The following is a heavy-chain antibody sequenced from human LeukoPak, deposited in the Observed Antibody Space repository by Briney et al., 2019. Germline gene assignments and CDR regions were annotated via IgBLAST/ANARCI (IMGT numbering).Heavy chain of an antibody. CDR3: ARQTTVTTGDY. Sequence: ASVKVSRKASGYTFTSYDINWVRQATGQGLEWMGWMSPNSGNTGYAQKFQGRVTMTRNTSKSTAYMELSSLRSEDTAVYYCARQTTVTTGDYWGQGTLVTVSS. J-gene: IGHJ4*02. CDR2: MSPNSGNT. CDR1: GYTFTSYD. D-gene: IGHD4-17*01. V-gene: IGHV1-8*01.